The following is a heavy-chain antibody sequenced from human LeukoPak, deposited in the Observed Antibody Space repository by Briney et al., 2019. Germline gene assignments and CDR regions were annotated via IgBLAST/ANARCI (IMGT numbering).Heavy chain of an antibody. V-gene: IGHV3-23*01. J-gene: IGHJ4*02. Sequence: GESLTLSCAVCGLTFSRYAMSWVRQPPGKGLEWVSAISGSGGSTYYADSVKGRFTISRDSYNHTLYQQKDRYRAEDTAVYYCAKDHGGYSSSSSGYWGQGTLVSVSS. CDR3: AKDHGGYSSSSSGY. CDR2: ISGSGGST. D-gene: IGHD6-6*01. CDR1: GLTFSRYA.